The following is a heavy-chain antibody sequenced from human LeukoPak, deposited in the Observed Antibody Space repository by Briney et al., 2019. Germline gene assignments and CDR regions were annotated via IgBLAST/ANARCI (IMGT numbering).Heavy chain of an antibody. CDR1: GGTFSSYA. D-gene: IGHD3-10*01. V-gene: IGHV1-69*13. Sequence: ASVKVSCKASGGTFSSYAISWVRQAPGQGLEWMGGIIPIFGTANYAQKFQGRVTITADESTSTAYMELSSLRSEDTAVYYCARTNYGSGSYEDGMDVWGQGTTVTASS. J-gene: IGHJ6*02. CDR2: IIPIFGTA. CDR3: ARTNYGSGSYEDGMDV.